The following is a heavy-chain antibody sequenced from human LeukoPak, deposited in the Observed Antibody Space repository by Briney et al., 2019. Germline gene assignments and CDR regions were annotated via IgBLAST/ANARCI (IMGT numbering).Heavy chain of an antibody. CDR1: GFNFGDKG. J-gene: IGHJ3*02. V-gene: IGHV3-20*01. CDR2: ITWNNGRI. Sequence: GGSLRLSCVASGFNFGDKGMNWVRQAPGKGLEWVSGITWNNGRIGYADSVKGRFTISRDNAKNLLYLQMNSLRAEDTALYHCXXXIXYXGFDIWGQGTMVTVSS. D-gene: IGHD1-14*01. CDR3: XXXIXYXGFDI.